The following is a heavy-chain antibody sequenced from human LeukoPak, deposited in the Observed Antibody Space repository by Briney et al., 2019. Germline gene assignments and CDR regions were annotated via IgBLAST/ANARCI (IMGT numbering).Heavy chain of an antibody. V-gene: IGHV4-61*01. Sequence: PSETLSLTCTVSGGSIRSSYYYWGWIRQPPGKGLEWIGYIYYSGSTNYNPSLKNRVTISVDTSKTQFSLKLSSVTAADTAVYSCVREDCSGGSCHWFDPWGQGTLVTVSS. J-gene: IGHJ5*02. D-gene: IGHD2-15*01. CDR1: GGSIRSSYYY. CDR2: IYYSGST. CDR3: VREDCSGGSCHWFDP.